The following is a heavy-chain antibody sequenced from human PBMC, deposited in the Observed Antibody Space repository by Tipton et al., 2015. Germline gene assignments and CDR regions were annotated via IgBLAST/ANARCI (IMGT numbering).Heavy chain of an antibody. Sequence: SLRLSCAASGFSFSGDSMNWVRQAPGKGLEWVSTITGNSGTTYYAGSVKGRFTVSRDNSKNALYLQMNSLRVDDTAVYYCAKGWGNWNADYWGQGTLVTVSS. D-gene: IGHD1-1*01. V-gene: IGHV3-23*01. CDR3: AKGWGNWNADY. J-gene: IGHJ4*02. CDR1: GFSFSGDS. CDR2: ITGNSGTT.